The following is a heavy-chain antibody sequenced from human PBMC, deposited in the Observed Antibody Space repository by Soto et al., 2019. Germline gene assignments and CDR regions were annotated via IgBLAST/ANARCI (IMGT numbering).Heavy chain of an antibody. CDR2: IYYSGST. CDR1: GGSISSGGYY. CDR3: ARDRLVPAAIGAFDI. D-gene: IGHD2-2*01. J-gene: IGHJ3*02. Sequence: SETLSLTCTVSGGSISSGGYYWSWIRQHPGKGLEWIGYIYYSGSTYYNPSLKSRVTISVDTSKNQFSLKLSSVTAADTAVYYCARDRLVPAAIGAFDIWGQGTMVTVSS. V-gene: IGHV4-31*03.